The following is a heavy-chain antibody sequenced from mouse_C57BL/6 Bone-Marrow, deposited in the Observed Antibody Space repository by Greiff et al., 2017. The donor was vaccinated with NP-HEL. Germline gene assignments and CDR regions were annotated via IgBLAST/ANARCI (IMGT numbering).Heavy chain of an antibody. Sequence: EVKLVESGGGLVKPGGSLKLSCAASGFTFSSYAMSWVRQTPEKRLEWVATTSDGGSYTYYPDNVKGRFTISRDNAKNNLYLQMSHLKSEDTAMYYCARVNWAWFAYWGQGTLVTVSA. V-gene: IGHV5-4*03. CDR3: ARVNWAWFAY. D-gene: IGHD4-1*02. CDR2: TSDGGSYT. CDR1: GFTFSSYA. J-gene: IGHJ3*01.